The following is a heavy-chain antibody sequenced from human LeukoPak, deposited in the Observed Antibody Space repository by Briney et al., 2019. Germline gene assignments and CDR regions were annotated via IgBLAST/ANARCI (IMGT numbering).Heavy chain of an antibody. CDR2: IIPILGIA. D-gene: IGHD3-22*01. CDR1: GGTFSSYA. Sequence: ASVKVSCKASGGTFSSYAISWVRQAPGQGLEWMGRIIPILGIANYAQKFQGRVTITADKSTSTAYMELSSLRSEDTAVYYCAIEPYYHDSSGYHMGRNWFDPWGQGTLVTVSS. CDR3: AIEPYYHDSSGYHMGRNWFDP. J-gene: IGHJ5*02. V-gene: IGHV1-69*04.